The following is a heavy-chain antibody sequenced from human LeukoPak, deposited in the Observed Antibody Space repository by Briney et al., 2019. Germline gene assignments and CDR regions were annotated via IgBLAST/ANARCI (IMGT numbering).Heavy chain of an antibody. CDR2: INHSGST. CDR1: GGSFSGYY. D-gene: IGHD3-22*01. Sequence: SETLSLTCAVYGGSFSGYYWSWIRQPPGKGLEWIGEINHSGSTNYNPSLKSRVTMSVDTSKNQFSLKLSSVTAADTAVYYCARQARMIVVAPFDYWGQGTLVTVSS. V-gene: IGHV4-34*01. CDR3: ARQARMIVVAPFDY. J-gene: IGHJ4*02.